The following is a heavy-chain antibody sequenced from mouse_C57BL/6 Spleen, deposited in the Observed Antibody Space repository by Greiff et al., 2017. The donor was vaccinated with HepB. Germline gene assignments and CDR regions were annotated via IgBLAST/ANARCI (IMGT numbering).Heavy chain of an antibody. V-gene: IGHV2-2*01. CDR1: GFSLTSYG. D-gene: IGHD2-2*01. CDR2: IWSGGST. J-gene: IGHJ4*01. CDR3: ARSTMVTFYAMDY. Sequence: VQLQQSGPGLVQPSQSLSITCTVSGFSLTSYGVHWVRQSPGKGLEWLGVIWSGGSTDYNAAFISRLSISKDNSKSQVVFKMNSLQADDTAIYYCARSTMVTFYAMDYWGQGTSVTVSS.